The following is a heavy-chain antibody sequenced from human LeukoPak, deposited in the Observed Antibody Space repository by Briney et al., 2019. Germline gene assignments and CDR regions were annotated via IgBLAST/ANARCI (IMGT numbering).Heavy chain of an antibody. CDR3: ARANYPYGRVNDAFDI. Sequence: GGSLRLSCAASGFTFSSYWMHWVRQTPGKGLVWVSRINRDGSSTSYADSVKGRFTIPRDNAKDSLHLQMNSLRAEDMALYFCARANYPYGRVNDAFDIWGQGTMVTVSS. CDR2: INRDGSST. CDR1: GFTFSSYW. J-gene: IGHJ3*02. D-gene: IGHD3-10*02. V-gene: IGHV3-74*01.